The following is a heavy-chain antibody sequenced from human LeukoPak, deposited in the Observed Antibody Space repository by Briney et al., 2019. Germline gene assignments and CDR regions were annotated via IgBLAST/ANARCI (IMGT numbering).Heavy chain of an antibody. J-gene: IGHJ6*03. Sequence: PGGSLRLSCAASGVTFSSYGMHWVRQAPGKGLEWVAVISYDGSNKYYADSVKGRFTISRDNSKNTLYLQMNSLRAEDTAVYYCAKDVEGMLEFYYMDVWGKGTTVTVSS. D-gene: IGHD2-8*01. CDR1: GVTFSSYG. CDR2: ISYDGSNK. V-gene: IGHV3-30*18. CDR3: AKDVEGMLEFYYMDV.